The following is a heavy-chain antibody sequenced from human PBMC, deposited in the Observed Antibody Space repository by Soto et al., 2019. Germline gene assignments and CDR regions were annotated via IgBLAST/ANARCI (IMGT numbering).Heavy chain of an antibody. CDR2: IYWDDDK. J-gene: IGHJ6*02. CDR3: AHHSGDDYDYYYYYGMDV. V-gene: IGHV2-5*02. D-gene: IGHD5-12*01. Sequence: QITLKESGPTLVKPTQTLTLTCTFSGFSLSTSGVGVGWIRQPPGKALEWLALIYWDDDKRYSPSLKSRLTITKDTSKNQVVLTMTNMDPVDTATYYCAHHSGDDYDYYYYYGMDVWGQGTTVTVSS. CDR1: GFSLSTSGVG.